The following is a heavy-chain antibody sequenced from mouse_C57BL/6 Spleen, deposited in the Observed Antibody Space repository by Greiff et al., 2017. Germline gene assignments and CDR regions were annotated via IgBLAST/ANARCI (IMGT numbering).Heavy chain of an antibody. CDR2: IDPSDSYT. CDR1: GYTFTSYW. CDR3: ARGHYGSSYWYFDV. Sequence: VQLQQPGAELVKPGASVKLSCKASGYTFTSYWMQWVKQRPGQGLEWIGEIDPSDSYTNSNQKFKGKATLTVDTSSSTAYMQLSSLTSEDSAVYDCARGHYGSSYWYFDVWGTGTTVTVSS. J-gene: IGHJ1*03. V-gene: IGHV1-50*01. D-gene: IGHD1-1*01.